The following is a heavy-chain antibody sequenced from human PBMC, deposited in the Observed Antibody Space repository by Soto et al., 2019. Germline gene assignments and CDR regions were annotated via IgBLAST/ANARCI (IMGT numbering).Heavy chain of an antibody. J-gene: IGHJ4*02. D-gene: IGHD3-9*01. V-gene: IGHV3-64D*08. CDR3: VKDPHYDILTGYHFDY. CDR2: ISSNGGST. Sequence: PGGSLRLSCSASGFTFSSYAMHWVRQAPGKGLEYVSAISSNGGSTYYADSVKGRFTISRDNSKNTLYLQMSSLRAEDTAVYYCVKDPHYDILTGYHFDYWGQGTLVTVSS. CDR1: GFTFSSYA.